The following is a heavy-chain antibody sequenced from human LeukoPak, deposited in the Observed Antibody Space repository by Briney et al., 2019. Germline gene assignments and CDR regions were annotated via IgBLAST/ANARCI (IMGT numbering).Heavy chain of an antibody. D-gene: IGHD6-19*01. V-gene: IGHV1-18*01. CDR1: GYTFTSYG. J-gene: IGHJ4*02. CDR2: ISAYNGNT. Sequence: ASVKVSCKASGYTFTSYGISWVRQPPGQGLEWMGWISAYNGNTNYAQKLQGRVTMTTDTSTSTAYMELRSLRSDDTAVYYCARDPPGWLVTYFDYWGQGTLVTVSS. CDR3: ARDPPGWLVTYFDY.